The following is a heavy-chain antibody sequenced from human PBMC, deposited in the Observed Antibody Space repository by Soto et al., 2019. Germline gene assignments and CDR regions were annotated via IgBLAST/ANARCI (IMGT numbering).Heavy chain of an antibody. D-gene: IGHD3-3*01. CDR1: GYTFTSYA. CDR3: ARDRDFWSGYYSYYFDY. CDR2: INAGNGNT. Sequence: ASVKVSCKASGYTFTSYAMHWVRQAPGQRLEWMGWINAGNGNTKYSQKFQGRVTITRDTSASTAYMELSSLRSEDTAVYYCARDRDFWSGYYSYYFDYWGQGTLVTVSS. V-gene: IGHV1-3*01. J-gene: IGHJ4*02.